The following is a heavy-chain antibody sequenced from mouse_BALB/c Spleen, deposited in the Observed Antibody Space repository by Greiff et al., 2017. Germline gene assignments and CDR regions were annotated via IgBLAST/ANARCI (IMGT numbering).Heavy chain of an antibody. D-gene: IGHD4-1*01. V-gene: IGHV1S22*01. CDR3: TREAGTFFDY. CDR1: GYTFTSYW. J-gene: IGHJ2*01. Sequence: LQQPGSELVRPGASVKLSCKASGYTFTSYWMHWVKQRHGQGLEWIGNIYPGSGSTNYDEKFKSKGTLTVDTSSSTAYMHLSSLKSEDSAVYYCTREAGTFFDYWGQGTTLTVSS. CDR2: IYPGSGST.